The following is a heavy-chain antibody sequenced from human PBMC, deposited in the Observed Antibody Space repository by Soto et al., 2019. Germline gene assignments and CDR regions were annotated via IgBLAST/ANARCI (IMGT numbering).Heavy chain of an antibody. J-gene: IGHJ4*02. CDR3: ARFCSSSICYAAFDY. CDR1: GYTFTSFA. D-gene: IGHD2-2*01. Sequence: QVQLVQSGAEVRKPGASVKLSCKVSGYTFTSFAITWVRQAPGQRLEWVGWINAGNGAATYSQKFQDRVTITRDTSANTVSMELRSLRSDDTAVYYCARFCSSSICYAAFDYWGQGTLVTVSS. V-gene: IGHV1-3*01. CDR2: INAGNGAA.